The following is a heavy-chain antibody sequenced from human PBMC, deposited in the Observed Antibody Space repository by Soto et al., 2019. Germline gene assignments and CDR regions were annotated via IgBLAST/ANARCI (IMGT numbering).Heavy chain of an antibody. D-gene: IGHD4-17*01. CDR2: IFSNDEK. CDR1: GFSLSNARMG. J-gene: IGHJ4*02. Sequence: QVTLKESGPVLVKPTETLTLTCTVSGFSLSNARMGVSWIRQPPGKALEWLAHIFSNDEKSYSTALKSRLTISKDPSKIQVVLTMTNMDPVDTATYYCARTRDYGDYGLVAPYYFDYRGQGTLLTVSS. V-gene: IGHV2-26*01. CDR3: ARTRDYGDYGLVAPYYFDY.